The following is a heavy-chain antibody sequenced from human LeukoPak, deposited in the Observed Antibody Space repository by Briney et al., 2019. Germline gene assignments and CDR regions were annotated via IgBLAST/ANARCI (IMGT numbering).Heavy chain of an antibody. J-gene: IGHJ4*02. Sequence: PSETLSLTCTVSGGSISSSNCYWGWIRQPPGKGLEWIGSIYYSGGTYYNASLKSRVTISIDTSKNQFSLKLSSVTAADTAVYYCARGPGWRIAARPFDYWGQGTLVTVSS. V-gene: IGHV4-39*02. CDR2: IYYSGGT. D-gene: IGHD6-6*01. CDR1: GGSISSSNCY. CDR3: ARGPGWRIAARPFDY.